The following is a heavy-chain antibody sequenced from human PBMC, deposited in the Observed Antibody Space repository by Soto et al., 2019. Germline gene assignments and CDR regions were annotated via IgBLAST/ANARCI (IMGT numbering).Heavy chain of an antibody. CDR2: INPSGGST. V-gene: IGHV1-46*01. J-gene: IGHJ4*02. CDR3: ARDPPGKVVPAGFFDY. D-gene: IGHD2-2*01. CDR1: GYTFTSYY. Sequence: ASVKVSCKASGYTFTSYYMHWVRQAPGQGLEWMGIINPSGGSTSYAQKFQGRVTMTRDTSTSTVYMELSSLRSEDTAVYYCARDPPGKVVPAGFFDYWGQGTLVTVSS.